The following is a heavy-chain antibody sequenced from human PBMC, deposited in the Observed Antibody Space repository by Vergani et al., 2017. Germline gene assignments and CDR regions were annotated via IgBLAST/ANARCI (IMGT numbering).Heavy chain of an antibody. CDR2: IKSKTDGGTT. J-gene: IGHJ4*02. CDR3: TTEPFSSGWPGY. CDR1: GFTFSNAW. V-gene: IGHV3-15*01. D-gene: IGHD6-19*01. Sequence: EVQLVESGGGLVKPGGSLRLSCAASGFTFSNAWMSWVRQAPGKVLEWVGRIKSKTDGGTTDYAAPVKGRFTISRDDSKNTLYLQMNSLKTEDTAVYYCTTEPFSSGWPGYWGQGTLVTVSS.